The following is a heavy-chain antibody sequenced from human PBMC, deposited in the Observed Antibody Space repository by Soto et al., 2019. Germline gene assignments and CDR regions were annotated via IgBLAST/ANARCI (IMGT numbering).Heavy chain of an antibody. V-gene: IGHV4-31*03. D-gene: IGHD7-27*01. CDR2: VYHSGST. Sequence: QVQLQESGPGLVKPAQTLSLTCSVSGDSIRGGGHYWNWIRQFPGKGLEWIGYVYHSGSTHYNPSLSGRLTIYIDTSKNQFSLRLISVTAADTALYYGARDTGLAPTVWGYWGHGTQVTVSS. CDR1: GDSIRGGGHY. CDR3: ARDTGLAPTVWGY. J-gene: IGHJ4*03.